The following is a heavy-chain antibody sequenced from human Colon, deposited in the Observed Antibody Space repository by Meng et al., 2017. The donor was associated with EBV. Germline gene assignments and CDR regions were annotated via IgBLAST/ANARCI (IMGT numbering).Heavy chain of an antibody. J-gene: IGHJ4*02. CDR1: GGSISSVYW. Sequence: QLQLQDSGPGLVNPSETLSLTCAVSGGSISSVYWWTWVRQSPGKGLEWIGEIYHSGSTNYNPSLKSRVTISVDKSKNQFSLKLTSVTAADTAVYYCARGGYYSFDYWGQRTLVTVSS. CDR2: IYHSGST. CDR3: ARGGYYSFDY. D-gene: IGHD5-18*01. V-gene: IGHV4-4*02.